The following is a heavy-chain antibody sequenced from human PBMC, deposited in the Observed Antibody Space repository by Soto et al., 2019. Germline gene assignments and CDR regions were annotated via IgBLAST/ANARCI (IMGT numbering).Heavy chain of an antibody. J-gene: IGHJ3*01. V-gene: IGHV1-18*01. CDR3: ARGRGVVIPAGTPDALYV. Sequence: QAQLVQSGGEVKRPGASVKVSCKASGYTFNKYGFNWVRQAPGQGLEWMGRISAFNDYTNLAQKFQGRITLTTDASTNTAYMELKILRSDDTAMYYCARGRGVVIPAGTPDALYVWGQGTMVTVSS. D-gene: IGHD2-21*01. CDR1: GYTFNKYG. CDR2: ISAFNDYT.